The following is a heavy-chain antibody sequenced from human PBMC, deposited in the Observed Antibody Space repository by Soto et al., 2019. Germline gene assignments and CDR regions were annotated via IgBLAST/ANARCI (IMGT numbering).Heavy chain of an antibody. CDR1: GFTFSSYA. V-gene: IGHV3-23*01. CDR3: ARAGWVVAASFFDY. Sequence: GGSLRLSCAASGFTFSSYAMSWVRQAPGKGLEWVANISGGGGETYYVDSVKGRFTISRDNAKNSLYLQMNSLRAEDTAVYYCARAGWVVAASFFDYWGQGTLVTVSS. CDR2: ISGGGGET. D-gene: IGHD2-15*01. J-gene: IGHJ4*02.